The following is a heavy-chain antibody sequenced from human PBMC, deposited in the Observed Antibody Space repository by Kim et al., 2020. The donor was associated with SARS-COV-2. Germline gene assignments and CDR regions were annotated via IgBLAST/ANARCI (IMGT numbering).Heavy chain of an antibody. CDR3: TTNTLVRGVFLSG. CDR1: RFTFSDAW. Sequence: GGSLRLSCAASRFTFSDAWMNWVRQAPGKGLEWVSRIKSKTDGETTDHAAPVRGRFTISRDDSKNTLYLQMTNLKIDDSAVYYCTTNTLVRGVFLSGWGQGTLVTVSS. V-gene: IGHV3-15*01. D-gene: IGHD3-10*01. CDR2: IKSKTDGETT. J-gene: IGHJ4*02.